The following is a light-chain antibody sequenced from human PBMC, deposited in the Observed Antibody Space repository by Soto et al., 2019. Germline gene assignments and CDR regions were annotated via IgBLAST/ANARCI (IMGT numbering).Light chain of an antibody. J-gene: IGKJ1*01. Sequence: DIQMTQSPSTLSASVGDRVTITCRASQSISSWLAWYQQKPGKAPKLLIYKASSLESGVPSRFSGSGSGTEFTFTISSLQPDDFATYYCQQYNSQTWTFGQGTKVEIK. CDR2: KAS. V-gene: IGKV1-5*03. CDR3: QQYNSQTWT. CDR1: QSISSW.